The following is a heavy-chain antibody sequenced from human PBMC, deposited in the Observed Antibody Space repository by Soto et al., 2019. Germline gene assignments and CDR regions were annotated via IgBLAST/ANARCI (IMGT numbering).Heavy chain of an antibody. CDR1: GGSISSGGYS. D-gene: IGHD2-21*02. J-gene: IGHJ5*02. Sequence: SETLSLTCAVSGGSISSGGYSWSWIRQPPGKGLEWIGYIYHSGSTYYNPSLKSRVTISVDRSKNQFSLKLSSVTAADTAVYYCARGWSSSTVVTWNWFDPWGQGTLVTVSS. V-gene: IGHV4-30-2*01. CDR3: ARGWSSSTVVTWNWFDP. CDR2: IYHSGST.